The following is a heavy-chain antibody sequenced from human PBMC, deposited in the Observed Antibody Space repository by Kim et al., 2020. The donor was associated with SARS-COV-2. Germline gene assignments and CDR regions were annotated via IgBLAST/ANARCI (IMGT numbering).Heavy chain of an antibody. Sequence: GGSLRLSCAASGFTFSSYGMHWVRQAPGKGLEWVAVISYDGSNKYYADSVKGRFTISRDNSKNTLYLQMNSLRAEDTAVYYCARDYYGSGSYYIGYYYYGRDVWGKETTVTVSS. CDR1: GFTFSSYG. CDR3: ARDYYGSGSYYIGYYYYGRDV. D-gene: IGHD3-10*01. V-gene: IGHV3-33*05. J-gene: IGHJ6*04. CDR2: ISYDGSNK.